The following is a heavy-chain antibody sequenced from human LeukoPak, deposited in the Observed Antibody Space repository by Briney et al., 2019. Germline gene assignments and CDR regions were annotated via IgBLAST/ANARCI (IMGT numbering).Heavy chain of an antibody. CDR2: ISSDGSST. CDR1: GFIFSSYW. V-gene: IGHV3-74*01. J-gene: IGHJ4*02. CDR3: ARGYSYGHGGYFDY. Sequence: GGSLRLSCAASGFIFSSYWVHWVRQAPGKGLLWVSRISSDGSSTTYAESVNGRFTISRDNAKNTLYLQMNSLRAEDTAVYYCARGYSYGHGGYFDYWGQGTLVTASS. D-gene: IGHD5-18*01.